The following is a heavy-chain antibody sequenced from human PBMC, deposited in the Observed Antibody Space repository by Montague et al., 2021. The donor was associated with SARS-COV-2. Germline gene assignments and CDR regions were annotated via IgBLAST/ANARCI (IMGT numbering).Heavy chain of an antibody. CDR1: GDSMTYFY. CDR2: IFYHGTT. J-gene: IGHJ4*02. D-gene: IGHD1-1*01. V-gene: IGHV4-59*01. Sequence: SETLSLTCTVSGDSMTYFYWSWIRQTPEKGLEWIGYIFYHGTTKYNPSLESRVTITVDTSKDQFYLKLNSVTAADTAVYYCARGATRTFDYWGQGTRVTVSS. CDR3: ARGATRTFDY.